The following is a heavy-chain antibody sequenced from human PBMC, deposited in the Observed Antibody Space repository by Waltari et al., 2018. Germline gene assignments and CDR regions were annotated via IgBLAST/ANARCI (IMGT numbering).Heavy chain of an antibody. D-gene: IGHD2-2*01. CDR3: ASSLTHCSSCDYYYGMDV. J-gene: IGHJ6*02. CDR1: GGSLTGYY. CDR2: IDHSGGT. V-gene: IGHV4-34*01. Sequence: QVRLQQWGAGLLKPSETLSLTCAVYGGSLTGYYWNWIRQSTGKGLEWIGEIDHSGGTNYNPSLKSRVTISVDTSKNQFSLKLSSVTAADTAVYYCASSLTHCSSCDYYYGMDVWGQGTTVTVSS.